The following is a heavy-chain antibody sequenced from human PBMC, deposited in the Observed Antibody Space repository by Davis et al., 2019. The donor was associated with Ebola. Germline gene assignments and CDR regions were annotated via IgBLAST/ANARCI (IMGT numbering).Heavy chain of an antibody. Sequence: GESLKISCEASGYRFTLYSMNWVRQAPGKGLEWVASISLNSRAIYYADSVKGRFTIPRDNAKRSLFLQMDSLRDEDTALYYCARDPTGDRDPQDIWGQGTMVTVSS. V-gene: IGHV3-48*02. CDR3: ARDPTGDRDPQDI. CDR2: ISLNSRAI. CDR1: GYRFTLYS. J-gene: IGHJ3*02. D-gene: IGHD4-17*01.